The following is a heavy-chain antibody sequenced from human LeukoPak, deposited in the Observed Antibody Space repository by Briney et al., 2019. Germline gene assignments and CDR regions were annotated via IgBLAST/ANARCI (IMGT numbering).Heavy chain of an antibody. Sequence: SETLSLTCTVSGGSISSSSYYWGWIRQPPGKGLEWIGSIYYSGSTYYNQSPKSRVTISVDTSKNQFSLKLSSVTAADTAVYYCARHSMVRGQPGDNWFDPWGQGTLVTVSS. J-gene: IGHJ5*02. V-gene: IGHV4-39*01. D-gene: IGHD3-10*01. CDR1: GGSISSSSYY. CDR3: ARHSMVRGQPGDNWFDP. CDR2: IYYSGST.